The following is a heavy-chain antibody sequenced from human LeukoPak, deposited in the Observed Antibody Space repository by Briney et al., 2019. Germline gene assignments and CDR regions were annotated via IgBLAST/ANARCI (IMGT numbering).Heavy chain of an antibody. CDR1: GFTFGDYA. J-gene: IGHJ6*02. V-gene: IGHV3-49*04. D-gene: IGHD4-23*01. CDR3: TSAGDNSEYYYYGMDA. CDR2: IRSKAYGGTT. Sequence: GGSLRLSCTASGFTFGDYAMSWVRQAPGKGLEWVGFIRSKAYGGTTEYAASVKGRFTISRDDSKSIAYLQMNSLKTEDTAVYYCTSAGDNSEYYYYGMDAWGQGTTVTVSS.